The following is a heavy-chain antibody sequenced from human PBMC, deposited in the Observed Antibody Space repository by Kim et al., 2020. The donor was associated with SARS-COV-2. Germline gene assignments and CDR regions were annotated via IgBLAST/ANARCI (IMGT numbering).Heavy chain of an antibody. CDR2: T. CDR3: AREDTAMAVDI. D-gene: IGHD5-18*01. Sequence: TGYTPSVQGQVTISADKSISTAYLQWSSLKASDTAMYYCAREDTAMAVDIWGQGTMVTVSS. V-gene: IGHV5-51*01. J-gene: IGHJ3*02.